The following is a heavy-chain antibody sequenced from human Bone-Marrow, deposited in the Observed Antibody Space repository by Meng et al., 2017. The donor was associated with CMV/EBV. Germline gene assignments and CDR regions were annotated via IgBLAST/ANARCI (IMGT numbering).Heavy chain of an antibody. V-gene: IGHV3-30-3*01. CDR2: ISYDGSNK. J-gene: IGHJ4*02. CDR3: ARYDFWSY. D-gene: IGHD3-3*01. CDR1: GFTFSSYA. Sequence: SCAASGFTFSSYAMHWVRQAPGKGLEWVAVISYDGSNKYYADSVKGRFTISRDNSKNTLYLQMNSLRAEDTAVYYCARYDFWSYWGQGTLVTVSS.